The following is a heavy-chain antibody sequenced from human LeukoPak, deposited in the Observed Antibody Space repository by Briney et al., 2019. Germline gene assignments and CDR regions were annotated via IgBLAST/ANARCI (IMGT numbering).Heavy chain of an antibody. CDR3: ARGPRGGSGSYRNWFDP. J-gene: IGHJ5*02. V-gene: IGHV4-59*08. Sequence: SETLSLTCTVSGGSISSYHWSWTRQPPGKGLEWIGYIYYSGGTNYNPSLKSRVTISVDTSKNQFSLKLSSVTAADTAVYYCARGPRGGSGSYRNWFDPWGQGTLVTVSS. D-gene: IGHD3-10*01. CDR2: IYYSGGT. CDR1: GGSISSYH.